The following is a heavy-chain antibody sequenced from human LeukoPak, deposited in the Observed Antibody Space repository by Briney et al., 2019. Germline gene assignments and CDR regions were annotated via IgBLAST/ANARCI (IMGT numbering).Heavy chain of an antibody. CDR3: ARSCSSTSCYTSGWFDP. CDR2: IIATGGNT. D-gene: IGHD2-2*02. J-gene: IGHJ5*02. CDR1: GYTFTSNY. Sequence: ASVKVSCKASGYTFTSNYMNWVRHAPGQGLEWMRMIIATGGNTSYAQKFPGRVTMTRDMSTSTVYMELSSLRSEATAVYYCARSCSSTSCYTSGWFDPWGQGTLVTVSS. V-gene: IGHV1-46*01.